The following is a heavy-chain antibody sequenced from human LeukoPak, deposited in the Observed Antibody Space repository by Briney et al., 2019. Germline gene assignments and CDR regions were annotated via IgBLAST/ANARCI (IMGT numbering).Heavy chain of an antibody. D-gene: IGHD5-18*01. CDR3: AGYVDTAMVTNYFDY. J-gene: IGHJ4*02. Sequence: PSETLSLTCAVYGGSFSGYYWSWIRQPPGKGLEWIGEINHSGSTNYNPSLKSRVTISVDTSKNQFSLKLSSVTAADPAVYYCAGYVDTAMVTNYFDYWGQGTLVTVSS. V-gene: IGHV4-34*01. CDR2: INHSGST. CDR1: GGSFSGYY.